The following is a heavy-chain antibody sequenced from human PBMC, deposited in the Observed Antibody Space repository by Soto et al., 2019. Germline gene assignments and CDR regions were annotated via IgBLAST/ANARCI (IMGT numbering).Heavy chain of an antibody. Sequence: GGSLRLSCAASGFTFSSYSMNWVRQAPGKGLEWVSSISSSSSYIYYADSMKGRFTISRDNAKNSLYLQMNSLRAEDTAVYYCARDRKYSGYDVDAFDIWGQGTMVTVSS. V-gene: IGHV3-21*01. CDR1: GFTFSSYS. J-gene: IGHJ3*02. D-gene: IGHD5-12*01. CDR3: ARDRKYSGYDVDAFDI. CDR2: ISSSSSYI.